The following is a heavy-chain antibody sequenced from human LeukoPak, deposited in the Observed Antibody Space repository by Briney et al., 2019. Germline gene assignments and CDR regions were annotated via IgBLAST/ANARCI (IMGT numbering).Heavy chain of an antibody. CDR1: GGSISSGGYY. V-gene: IGHV4-31*03. Sequence: SETLSLTCTVSGGSISSGGYYWSWFRQHPGKGLEWIGYIYYSGSTYYNPSLKSRVTISVDTSKNQFSLKLSSVTAADTAVYYCARGSPPSHHGPYYFDYWGQGTLATVSS. CDR3: ARGSPPSHHGPYYFDY. CDR2: IYYSGST. J-gene: IGHJ4*02. D-gene: IGHD1-14*01.